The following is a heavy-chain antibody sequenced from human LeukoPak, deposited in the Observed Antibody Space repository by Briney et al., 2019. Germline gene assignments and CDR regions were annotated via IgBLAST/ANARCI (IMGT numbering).Heavy chain of an antibody. CDR3: ARGLRVARPEL. D-gene: IGHD5/OR15-5a*01. CDR2: IDHSGST. J-gene: IGHJ4*02. V-gene: IGHV4-34*01. CDR1: GGSFTGYY. Sequence: PSETLSLTCAVSGGSFTGYYWSWVRQPPGKGVEGIGDIDHSGSTNYNPSLKSRVTISVDTSKIQFSLKLTSVTAADTAVYYCARGLRVARPELWGQGTLVTVSS.